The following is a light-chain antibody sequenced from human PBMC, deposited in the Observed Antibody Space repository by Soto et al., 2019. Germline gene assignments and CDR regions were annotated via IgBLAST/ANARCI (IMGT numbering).Light chain of an antibody. J-gene: IGLJ2*01. CDR2: DVS. CDR3: SSYTSASNPLV. V-gene: IGLV2-14*01. CDR1: GSDVGGYNY. Sequence: QSALTQPASVSGSPGQSITISCTGTGSDVGGYNYVSWYQQHPGKAPKVMIYDVSNRPSGVSNRFSGSKSGNTASLTISGLQAEDEADYYCSSYTSASNPLVFGGGTKVTVL.